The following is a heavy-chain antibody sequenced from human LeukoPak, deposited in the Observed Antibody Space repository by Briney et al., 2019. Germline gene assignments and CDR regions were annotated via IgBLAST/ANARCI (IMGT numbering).Heavy chain of an antibody. CDR1: GGTFSSYA. J-gene: IGHJ4*02. CDR2: IIPIFGTA. CDR3: ARSLAYYDILTG. Sequence: ASVKVSCKASGGTFSSYAISWERQAPGQGLEWMGGIIPIFGTANYAQKFQGRVTITTDESTSTAYMELSSLRSEDTAVYYCARSLAYYDILTGWGQGTLVTVSS. D-gene: IGHD3-9*01. V-gene: IGHV1-69*05.